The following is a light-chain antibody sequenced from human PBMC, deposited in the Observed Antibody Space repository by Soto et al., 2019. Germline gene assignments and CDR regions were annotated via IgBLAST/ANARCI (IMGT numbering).Light chain of an antibody. CDR1: PSLSSSY. V-gene: IGKV3-20*01. CDR2: GAF. J-gene: IGKJ1*01. Sequence: EIVLTQSPGTLSLSPGEGATLSCRASPSLSSSYLAWYQQKPGQAPRLLIYGAFRRATGIPDRFSGSGSGTDLTLTISRLEPEDFAVYYCQQYGSSLPWTFGQGTKVDIK. CDR3: QQYGSSLPWT.